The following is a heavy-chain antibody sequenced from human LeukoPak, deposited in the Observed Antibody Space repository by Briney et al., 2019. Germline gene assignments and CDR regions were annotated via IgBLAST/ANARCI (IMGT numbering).Heavy chain of an antibody. Sequence: SVKVSCKASGGTFSSYAISWVRQAPGQGLEWMGGITPIFGTANYAQKFQGRVTITADESTSTAYMELSSLRSEDTAVYYCARSGSGQWLVDYWGQGTLVTVSS. V-gene: IGHV1-69*01. D-gene: IGHD6-19*01. CDR3: ARSGSGQWLVDY. J-gene: IGHJ4*02. CDR1: GGTFSSYA. CDR2: ITPIFGTA.